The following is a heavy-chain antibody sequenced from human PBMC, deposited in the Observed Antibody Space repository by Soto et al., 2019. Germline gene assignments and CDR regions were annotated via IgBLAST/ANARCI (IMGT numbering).Heavy chain of an antibody. D-gene: IGHD2-8*02. Sequence: SETLSLTCAVYGGSFSGYYWSWIRQPPGKGLEWIGEINHSGSTNYNPSLKSRVTISVDTSKNQFSLKLTSVTAADTAVYYCSRDKITGLFDYWGQGTLVTVSS. J-gene: IGHJ4*02. CDR1: GGSFSGYY. CDR2: INHSGST. V-gene: IGHV4-34*01. CDR3: SRDKITGLFDY.